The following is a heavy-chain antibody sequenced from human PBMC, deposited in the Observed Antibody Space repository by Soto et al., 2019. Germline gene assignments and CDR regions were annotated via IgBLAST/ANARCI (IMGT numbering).Heavy chain of an antibody. D-gene: IGHD5-18*01. J-gene: IGHJ4*02. CDR2: IIPIFGTA. CDR1: GGTFSSYA. V-gene: IGHV1-69*13. CDR3: ASTDGDTAMVPGPFDY. Sequence: SVKVSCKASGGTFSSYAISWVRQAPGQGLEWMGGIIPIFGTANYAQRFQGRVTITADESTSTAYMELSSLRSEDTAVYYCASTDGDTAMVPGPFDYWGQGTLVTVSS.